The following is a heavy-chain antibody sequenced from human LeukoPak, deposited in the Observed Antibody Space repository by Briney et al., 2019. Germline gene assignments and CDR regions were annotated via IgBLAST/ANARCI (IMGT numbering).Heavy chain of an antibody. CDR2: IKYDESEK. CDR1: GFTFSSYW. D-gene: IGHD5-12*01. V-gene: IGHV3-7*05. CDR3: AREGTITAYNFDY. Sequence: PGGSLRLSCAASGFTFSSYWMSWVRRAPGKGLEWVANIKYDESEKYYVDSVKGRFTISRDNSKKSLFLQMNGLRAEDTALYYCAREGTITAYNFDYWGQGTLVTVSS. J-gene: IGHJ4*02.